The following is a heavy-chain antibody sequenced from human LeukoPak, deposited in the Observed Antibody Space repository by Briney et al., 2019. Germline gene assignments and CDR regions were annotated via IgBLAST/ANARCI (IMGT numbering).Heavy chain of an antibody. D-gene: IGHD3-16*01. CDR1: GFTLDYFW. V-gene: IGHV3-7*01. CDR2: IKQDGSEK. J-gene: IGHJ4*02. CDR3: ASGRQLGY. Sequence: GGSLRLSCAVSGFTLDYFWMSWVRQAPGKGLEWVANIKQDGSEKYYVDSVKGRFTISRDNAKNSLYLQMNSLRAEDTALYYCASGRQLGYWGQGTLVTVSS.